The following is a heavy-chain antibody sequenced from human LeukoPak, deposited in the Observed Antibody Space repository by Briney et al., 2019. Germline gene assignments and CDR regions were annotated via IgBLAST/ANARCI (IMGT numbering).Heavy chain of an antibody. CDR2: IIPIFGTA. D-gene: IGHD3-22*01. Sequence: SVKVSCKASGGTFSSYAISWVRQAPGQGLEWMGGIIPIFGTANYAQKFQGRVTITADKSTSTAYMELSSLRSEDTAVYYCARSADSSGYKAPFDYWGQGTLVTVSS. CDR3: ARSADSSGYKAPFDY. J-gene: IGHJ4*02. V-gene: IGHV1-69*06. CDR1: GGTFSSYA.